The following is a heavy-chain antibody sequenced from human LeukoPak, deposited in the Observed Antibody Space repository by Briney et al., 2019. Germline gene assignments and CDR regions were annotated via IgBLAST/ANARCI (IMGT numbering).Heavy chain of an antibody. CDR3: ARVDGDYVFDY. V-gene: IGHV1-18*01. Sequence: ASVKVSCKASGYTFTSYGISWVRQAPGQGLEWMGWISAYNGNTNYAQKLQGRVTMTTDTSTSTAHMELRSLRSDDTAVYYCARVDGDYVFDYWGQGTLVTVSS. D-gene: IGHD4-17*01. J-gene: IGHJ4*02. CDR2: ISAYNGNT. CDR1: GYTFTSYG.